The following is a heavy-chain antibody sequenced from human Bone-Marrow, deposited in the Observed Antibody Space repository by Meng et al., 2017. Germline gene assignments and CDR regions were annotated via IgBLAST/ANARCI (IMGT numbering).Heavy chain of an antibody. CDR1: GGSFSGYY. CDR3: ARGYGIVGANLGLYYFDY. V-gene: IGHV4-34*02. CDR2: INHSGRA. J-gene: IGHJ4*02. Sequence: QVQLPQSGAGLLKPSGTLFLTWAVYGGSFSGYYWSWSRQPPGKGLEWIGEINHSGRANYNPSLKSRVTISVDTSKNQFSLKLSSVTAADTAVYYCARGYGIVGANLGLYYFDYWGQGTLVTVSS. D-gene: IGHD1-26*01.